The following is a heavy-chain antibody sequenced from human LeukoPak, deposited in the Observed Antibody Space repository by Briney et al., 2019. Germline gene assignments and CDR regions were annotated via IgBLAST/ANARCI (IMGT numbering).Heavy chain of an antibody. D-gene: IGHD5-18*01. CDR3: ARDLQLALDY. Sequence: PGGSLRLSCAASGFTFSSYSMNWVRQAPGKGLEWVSYISSSSSTIYYADSVKGRFTISRDNAKNTLYLQMNSLRAEDTAAYYCARDLQLALDYWGQGTLVTVSS. J-gene: IGHJ4*02. CDR2: ISSSSSTI. CDR1: GFTFSSYS. V-gene: IGHV3-48*01.